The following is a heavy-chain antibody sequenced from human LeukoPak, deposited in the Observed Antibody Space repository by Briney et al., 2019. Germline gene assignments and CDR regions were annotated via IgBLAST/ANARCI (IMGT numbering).Heavy chain of an antibody. V-gene: IGHV3-48*03. CDR2: ISSSGSTI. D-gene: IGHD6-13*01. CDR3: ARGVYLAAAGTRHWFDP. J-gene: IGHJ5*02. CDR1: GFTFSSYE. Sequence: GGSLTLSYAASGFTFSSYEMNWVRQAPGKGREGVSYISSSGSTIYYADSVKGRFTISRDNAKNSLYLQMNSLRAEDTAVYYCARGVYLAAAGTRHWFDPWGQGTLVTVSS.